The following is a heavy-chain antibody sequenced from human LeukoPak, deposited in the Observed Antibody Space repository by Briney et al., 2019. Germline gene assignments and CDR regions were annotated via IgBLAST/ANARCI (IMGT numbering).Heavy chain of an antibody. Sequence: KPSETLSLTCAVSGGSISSGGYSWSWIRQPPGKGLEWIGYIYHSGSTYYNPSLKSRVTISVDRSKNQLSLKLSSVTAADTAVYYCARGYYGSGSYYPPPLYFDYWGQGTLVTVSS. CDR3: ARGYYGSGSYYPPPLYFDY. J-gene: IGHJ4*02. CDR2: IYHSGST. D-gene: IGHD3-10*01. V-gene: IGHV4-30-2*01. CDR1: GGSISSGGYS.